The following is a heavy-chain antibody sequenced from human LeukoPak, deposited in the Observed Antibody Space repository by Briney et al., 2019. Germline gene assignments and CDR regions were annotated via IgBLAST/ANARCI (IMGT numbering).Heavy chain of an antibody. D-gene: IGHD6-13*01. CDR2: IKHDGSEK. J-gene: IGHJ4*02. CDR3: ARGGSRSWYFDN. Sequence: GGSLRLSCAASGFTFSIYWMSWVRQAPGKGLEWVANIKHDGSEKYYVDSVKGRFTISRDNAKNSLYLQMISVRAKDTAVYYCARGGSRSWYFDNWGQGTLVTVSS. CDR1: GFTFSIYW. V-gene: IGHV3-7*01.